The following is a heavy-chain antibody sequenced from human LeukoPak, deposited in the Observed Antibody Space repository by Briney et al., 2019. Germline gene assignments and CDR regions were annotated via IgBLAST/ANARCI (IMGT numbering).Heavy chain of an antibody. CDR3: ARDLGYCSGGSCYPWFDP. D-gene: IGHD2-15*01. CDR2: IYYSGST. CDR1: GVSISSYY. Sequence: SETLSLTCTVTGVSISSYYWSWLRQPPGRGLEWIGNIYYSGSTNYNPSLKSRATISVDTSKNQFSLKLNSVTAADTAVYYCARDLGYCSGGSCYPWFDPWGQGTLVTVSS. V-gene: IGHV4-59*01. J-gene: IGHJ5*02.